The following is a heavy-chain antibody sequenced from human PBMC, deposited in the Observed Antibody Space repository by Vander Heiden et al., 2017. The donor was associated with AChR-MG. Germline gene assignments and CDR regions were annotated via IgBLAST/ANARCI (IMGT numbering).Heavy chain of an antibody. Sequence: QLQLQESGPGLVKPSETLSLTCTVPGGSISSSSYYWGWIRQPPGKGLEWIGSIYYSGSTYYNPSLKSRVTISVDTSKNQFSLKLSSVTAADTAVYYCARHPRRGYSGYEIAWGQGTLVTVSS. J-gene: IGHJ5*02. CDR2: IYYSGST. D-gene: IGHD5-12*01. CDR3: ARHPRRGYSGYEIA. V-gene: IGHV4-39*01. CDR1: GGSISSSSYY.